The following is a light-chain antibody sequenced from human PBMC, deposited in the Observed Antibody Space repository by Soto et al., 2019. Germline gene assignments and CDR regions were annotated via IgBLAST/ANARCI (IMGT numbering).Light chain of an antibody. CDR2: DVS. J-gene: IGLJ1*01. CDR3: SSYTGSSTQV. CDR1: NSDVGGFNY. Sequence: QSVLTQPASVSGSPGQSITISCTGTNSDVGGFNYVSWYQQHPGKAPKLIIYDVSDRPSGVSNRFSGSKSGNTASLTISGLQSEDEADYYCSSYTGSSTQVFGTGTKLTVL. V-gene: IGLV2-14*01.